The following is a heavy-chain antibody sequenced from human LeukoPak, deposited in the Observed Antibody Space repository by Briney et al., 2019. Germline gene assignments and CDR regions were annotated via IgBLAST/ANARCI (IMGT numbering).Heavy chain of an antibody. J-gene: IGHJ6*03. CDR2: ISSSGSTI. D-gene: IGHD5-18*01. Sequence: GGSLRLSCAASGFNFSSYEINWVRQAPGKGLEWVSYISSSGSTIYYADTVKGRFTISRDNAKNSLYLQMNSLRAEDKAVYYCARVGYSYGYPYYYYYYMDVWGKGTTVTVSS. CDR3: ARVGYSYGYPYYYYYYMDV. CDR1: GFNFSSYE. V-gene: IGHV3-48*03.